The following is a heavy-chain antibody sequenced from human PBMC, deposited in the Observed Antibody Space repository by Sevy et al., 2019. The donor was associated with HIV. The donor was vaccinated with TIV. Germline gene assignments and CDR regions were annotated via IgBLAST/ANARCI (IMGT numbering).Heavy chain of an antibody. Sequence: GGSLRLSCAASGFTFSSYSMNWVRQAPGKGLEWVSYISSSSSTIYYADSVKGRFTISRDNAKNSLYLQMNSLGEEDTAVYYCARDSGSYYMDVWGKGTTVTVSS. CDR3: ARDSGSYYMDV. D-gene: IGHD1-26*01. V-gene: IGHV3-48*02. CDR2: ISSSSSTI. J-gene: IGHJ6*03. CDR1: GFTFSSYS.